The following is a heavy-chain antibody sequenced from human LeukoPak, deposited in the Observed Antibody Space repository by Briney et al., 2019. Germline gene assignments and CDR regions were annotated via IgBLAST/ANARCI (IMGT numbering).Heavy chain of an antibody. D-gene: IGHD3-16*02. V-gene: IGHV3-7*01. Sequence: PGGSLRLSCAASGFTFNTYWMSWVRQAPGKGLEWVANIKEDGSEKYYVDSVKGRFTISRDNAKNSLYLQMNTLRAEDTAVYYCARAIGQSYRRLTFDYWGQGTLVTVSS. CDR1: GFTFNTYW. CDR3: ARAIGQSYRRLTFDY. CDR2: IKEDGSEK. J-gene: IGHJ4*02.